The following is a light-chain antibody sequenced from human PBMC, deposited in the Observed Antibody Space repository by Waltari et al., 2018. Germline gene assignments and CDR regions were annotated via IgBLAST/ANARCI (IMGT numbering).Light chain of an antibody. J-gene: IGKJ4*01. V-gene: IGKV3-15*01. CDR2: DAS. CDR1: QSVDID. Sequence: EILMTQSPATLPVSPGERATLSCRASQSVDIDLAWYQVMPGHPPRLLNFDASTRATGVPDTFRGTGSGTEFTLTICCLQSVDFAVYYCQQYDSWPLTFGGGTKVEI. CDR3: QQYDSWPLT.